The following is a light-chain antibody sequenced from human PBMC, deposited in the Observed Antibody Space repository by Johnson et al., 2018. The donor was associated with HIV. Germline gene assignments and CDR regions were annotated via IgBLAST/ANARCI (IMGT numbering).Light chain of an antibody. Sequence: QPVLTQPPSVSAAPGQTVTISCSGSSSNIGNNYVSWYQQLPGTAPKLLIYDNNKRPSGIPDRFSGSKSGTSATLGITGLQTGDEADYYCGTWDSSLSANVCGTGTKVTAL. CDR2: DNN. V-gene: IGLV1-51*01. CDR1: SSNIGNNY. CDR3: GTWDSSLSANV. J-gene: IGLJ1*01.